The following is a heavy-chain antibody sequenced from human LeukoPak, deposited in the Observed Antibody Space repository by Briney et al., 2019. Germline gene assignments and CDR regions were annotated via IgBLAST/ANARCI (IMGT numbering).Heavy chain of an antibody. CDR1: GYTFTSYG. V-gene: IGHV1-18*01. CDR2: ISAYNGNT. J-gene: IGHJ3*02. CDR3: ARGFTYYYDPDGAFDI. D-gene: IGHD3-22*01. Sequence: GASVKVSCKASGYTFTSYGISWVRQAPGQGLEWMRWISAYNGNTNYAQKLQGRVTMTTDTSTSTAYMELRSLRSDDTAVYYCARGFTYYYDPDGAFDIWGQGTMVTVSS.